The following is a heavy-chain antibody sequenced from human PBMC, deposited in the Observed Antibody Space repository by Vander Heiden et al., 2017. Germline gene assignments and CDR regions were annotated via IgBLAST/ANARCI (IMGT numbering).Heavy chain of an antibody. CDR2: SIPIFGTA. V-gene: IGHV1-69*06. CDR3: ARVAGSGSDLWFDP. CDR1: GVPFSSYA. J-gene: IGHJ5*02. D-gene: IGHD3-10*01. Sequence: QVQLVQSGAEVTKPGSSVTVSCKASGVPFSSYAISWVRQAPGQGLEWMGGSIPIFGTANDAQKFQGRVTITADKSTSTAYMELSSLRSEDTAVYYCARVAGSGSDLWFDPWGQGTLVTVSS.